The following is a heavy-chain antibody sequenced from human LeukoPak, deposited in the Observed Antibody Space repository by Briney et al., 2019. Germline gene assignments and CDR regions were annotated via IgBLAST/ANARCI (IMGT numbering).Heavy chain of an antibody. J-gene: IGHJ4*02. V-gene: IGHV4-59*01. Sequence: SETLSLTCTVSGGSISSYYWSWIRQPPGKGLEWIGYIYYSGSTNYNPSLKSRVTISVDTSKNQFSLKLSSVTAADTAVYYCAREKGWLQFYGFDYWGQGTLVTVSS. CDR3: AREKGWLQFYGFDY. CDR1: GGSISSYY. CDR2: IYYSGST. D-gene: IGHD5-24*01.